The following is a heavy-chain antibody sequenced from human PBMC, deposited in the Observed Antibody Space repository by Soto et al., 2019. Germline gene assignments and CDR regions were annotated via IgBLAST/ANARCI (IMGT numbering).Heavy chain of an antibody. V-gene: IGHV4-4*07. CDR1: GGSISSYY. J-gene: IGHJ6*02. CDR2: IYTSGST. Sequence: QVQLQESGPGLVKPSETLSLTCTVSGGSISSYYWSWIRQPAGKGLEWIGRIYTSGSTNYNPSLKSRVTMSVDTSKNQFSLKLSSVTAADTAVYYCARCEHSSSWTYYYYGMDVWGQGTTVTVSS. CDR3: ARCEHSSSWTYYYYGMDV. D-gene: IGHD6-13*01.